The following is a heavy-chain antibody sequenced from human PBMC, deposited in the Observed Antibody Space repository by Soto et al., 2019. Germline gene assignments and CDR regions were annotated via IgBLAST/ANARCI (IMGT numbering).Heavy chain of an antibody. CDR2: ISPYNGNT. CDR3: VREGVDYYGGSGYYGMDV. J-gene: IGHJ6*02. Sequence: QAQLVQSGAEVKKPGASVKVSCRASGYTFTSKGMSWVRQAPGQGLEWMGWISPYNGNTNYAQKLQGRVTMTTDTSTRTAYMERGSVRCDDTAVYYCVREGVDYYGGSGYYGMDVWGQGTTVTVSS. V-gene: IGHV1-18*01. CDR1: GYTFTSKG. D-gene: IGHD3-22*01.